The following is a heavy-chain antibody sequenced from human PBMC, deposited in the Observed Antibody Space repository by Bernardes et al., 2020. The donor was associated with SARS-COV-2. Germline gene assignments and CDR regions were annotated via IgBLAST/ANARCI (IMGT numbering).Heavy chain of an antibody. CDR1: GYTFTSYG. J-gene: IGHJ4*02. D-gene: IGHD2-8*02. Sequence: ASVKVSCKASGYTFTSYGISWVRQAPGQGREWMGWISAYNGNTNYAQKLQGRVTMTTDTSTSTAYMELRSLRSDDTAVYYCARDERWSTADHSEGFDYWGQGTLVTVSS. CDR3: ARDERWSTADHSEGFDY. V-gene: IGHV1-18*04. CDR2: ISAYNGNT.